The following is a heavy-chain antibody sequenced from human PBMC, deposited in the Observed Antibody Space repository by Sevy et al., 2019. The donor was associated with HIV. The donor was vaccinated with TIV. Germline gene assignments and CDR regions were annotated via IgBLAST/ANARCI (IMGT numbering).Heavy chain of an antibody. CDR1: GDSIISGDYY. CDR3: ARDEGDYGDKSYYYGMDV. Sequence: SETLSLTCSVSGDSIISGDYYLSWVRQPPGRGLEWIGYIHYTGSTDYNPSLESRVTISVDTSKNQFSLKLTSVTAADTAVYYCARDEGDYGDKSYYYGMDVWGRGTTVTVSS. V-gene: IGHV4-30-4*01. D-gene: IGHD4-17*01. CDR2: IHYTGST. J-gene: IGHJ6*02.